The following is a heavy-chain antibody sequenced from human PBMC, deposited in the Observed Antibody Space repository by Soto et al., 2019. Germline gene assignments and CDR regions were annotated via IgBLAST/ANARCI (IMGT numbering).Heavy chain of an antibody. D-gene: IGHD1-26*01. V-gene: IGHV3-30*18. J-gene: IGHJ3*02. Sequence: QVQLVESGGGVVQPGGSLRLSCAGSGFTFSTYGMHWVRQAPGRGLEWVAVISYDGSDKYYVDSVKGRFTISRDNSKNTLYLHMNSLRADDTAVYYCAKGHTGGIWGQGTVVTVSS. CDR1: GFTFSTYG. CDR2: ISYDGSDK. CDR3: AKGHTGGI.